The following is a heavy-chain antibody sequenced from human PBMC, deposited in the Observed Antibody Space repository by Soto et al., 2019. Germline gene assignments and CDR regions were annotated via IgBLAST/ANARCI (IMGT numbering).Heavy chain of an antibody. Sequence: PSETLSLTCAVYGGSFSGYYWSWIRQPPGKGLEWIGEINHSGSTNYNPSLKSRVTISVDTPKNQFSLKLSSVTAADTAVYYCARDRYGDYLKFFDYWGQGTLVTVSS. D-gene: IGHD4-17*01. V-gene: IGHV4-34*01. J-gene: IGHJ4*02. CDR2: INHSGST. CDR3: ARDRYGDYLKFFDY. CDR1: GGSFSGYY.